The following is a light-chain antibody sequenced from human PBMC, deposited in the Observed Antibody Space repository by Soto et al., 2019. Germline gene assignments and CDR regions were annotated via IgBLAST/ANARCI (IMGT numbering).Light chain of an antibody. CDR1: QSVSSSY. V-gene: IGKV3-20*01. J-gene: IGKJ1*01. CDR2: GAS. CDR3: QQYHNSYVT. Sequence: VLTQSPVTLSLSPGERATLSCRASQSVSSSYLAWYQQKPGQAPRLLIYGASNRATGVPDRFSGSGSGTDFTLTITRLEPEDCAVYYCQQYHNSYVTFGQGTKVEIK.